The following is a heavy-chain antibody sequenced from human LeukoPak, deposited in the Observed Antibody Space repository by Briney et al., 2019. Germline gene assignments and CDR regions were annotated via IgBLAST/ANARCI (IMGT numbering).Heavy chain of an antibody. Sequence: PGGSLRLSCAASGFTFSDYYVSWIRQAPGKGLEWVSYISSSGDTIYYSDSVKGRFTISRDNAKNSLYLQMNRLRAEDTAVYYCARDRGYNSDYWGQGTLVTVSS. D-gene: IGHD5-24*01. J-gene: IGHJ4*02. CDR1: GFTFSDYY. CDR3: ARDRGYNSDY. V-gene: IGHV3-11*04. CDR2: ISSSGDTI.